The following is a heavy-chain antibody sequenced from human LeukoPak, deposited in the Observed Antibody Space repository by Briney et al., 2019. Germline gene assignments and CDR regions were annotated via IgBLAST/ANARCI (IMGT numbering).Heavy chain of an antibody. V-gene: IGHV1-18*01. D-gene: IGHD3-10*01. CDR2: ISAYNGNT. CDR3: ARVKHAFGSGLYDYYFDY. CDR1: GYTFTNYD. Sequence: GASVKVSCKASGYTFTNYDFNWVRQAPGQGLEWMGWISAYNGNTKYEQKFQGRVTMTTDTSTSTVYMELRSLRSDDTAVYYCARVKHAFGSGLYDYYFDYWGQGTLVTVSS. J-gene: IGHJ4*02.